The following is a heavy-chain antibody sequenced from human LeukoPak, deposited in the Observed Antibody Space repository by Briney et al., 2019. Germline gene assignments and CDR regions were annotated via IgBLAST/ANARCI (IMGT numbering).Heavy chain of an antibody. V-gene: IGHV4-39*07. CDR2: IYYSGST. D-gene: IGHD6-13*01. J-gene: IGHJ5*02. Sequence: SETLSLTCTVSGGSISSSSYYWGWIRQPPGKGLEWIGSIYYSGSTYYNPSLKSRVTISVDTSKNQFSLKLSSVTAADTAVYYCARLCRYSSSPISGWFDPWGQGTLVTVSS. CDR1: GGSISSSSYY. CDR3: ARLCRYSSSPISGWFDP.